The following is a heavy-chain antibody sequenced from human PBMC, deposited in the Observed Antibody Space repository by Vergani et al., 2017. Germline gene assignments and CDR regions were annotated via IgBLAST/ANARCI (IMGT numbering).Heavy chain of an antibody. V-gene: IGHV3-21*01. CDR3: TRETFYYDNIKGWFGP. Sequence: EVQMVESGGGLVKPGGSLRLSCVASGFTFSHYSMNWVRQAPGKGLEWVSSISGNNDDVYYADSVKGRFTISRDNAKNSLYLDMSGLRSEETAVYYCTRETFYYDNIKGWFGPWSQGTLVTVSS. CDR1: GFTFSHYS. CDR2: ISGNNDDV. D-gene: IGHD3-16*01. J-gene: IGHJ5*02.